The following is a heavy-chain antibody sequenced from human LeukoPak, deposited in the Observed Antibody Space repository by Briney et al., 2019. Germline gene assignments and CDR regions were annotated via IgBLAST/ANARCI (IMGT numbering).Heavy chain of an antibody. CDR1: GGSISSSSYY. Sequence: SETLSLTCTVSGGSISSSSYYWGWIRQPPGKGLEWIGSIYYSGSTYYNPSLKSRVTISVDTSKNQFSLKLSSATAADTAVYYCARGDSGSYPFDYWGQGTLVTVSS. CDR2: IYYSGST. CDR3: ARGDSGSYPFDY. V-gene: IGHV4-39*07. D-gene: IGHD1-26*01. J-gene: IGHJ4*02.